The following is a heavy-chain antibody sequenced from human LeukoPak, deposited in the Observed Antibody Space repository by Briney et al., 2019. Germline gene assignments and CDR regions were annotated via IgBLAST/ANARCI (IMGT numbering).Heavy chain of an antibody. CDR3: AQSTSMRYFFDL. V-gene: IGHV3-23*01. CDR2: VSGSGGRT. CDR1: GFNFNRYA. D-gene: IGHD2-8*01. Sequence: GSLRLSCAASGFNFNRYAVAWVRQAPGKGLEWVSSVSGSGGRTFFADSVKGRFTVSRDNSVFLQMNSLRVEDTALYYCAQSTSMRYFFDLWGRGTLVTVSP. J-gene: IGHJ2*01.